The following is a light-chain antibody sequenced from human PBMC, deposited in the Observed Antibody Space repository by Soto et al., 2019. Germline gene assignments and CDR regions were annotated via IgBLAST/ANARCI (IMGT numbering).Light chain of an antibody. CDR1: QSINRK. V-gene: IGKV3-15*01. CDR2: DAS. J-gene: IGKJ3*01. CDR3: QQRSNWGFT. Sequence: EIVMTQSPVTLSVSPGERATLSCRASQSINRKLAWYQQRPGQAPRLLISDASIRATGIPARFSGSGSGTEFTLTISSLQSEDFAVYYCQQRSNWGFTFGPGTKVDIK.